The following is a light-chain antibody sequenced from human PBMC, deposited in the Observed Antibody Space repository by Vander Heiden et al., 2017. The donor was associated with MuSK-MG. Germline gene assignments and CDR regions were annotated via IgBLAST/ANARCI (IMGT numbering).Light chain of an antibody. J-gene: IGKJ4*01. Sequence: DIQLTQSPSFLSASVGDRVTITCRASQGISSYLAWYQQKPGKAPKLLMSAASTLQSGVPSRFRGSGSGTEFTLTISSLQPEDFATYYCQQVKSYPLTVGGGTKVEIK. CDR1: QGISSY. CDR3: QQVKSYPLT. CDR2: AAS. V-gene: IGKV1-9*01.